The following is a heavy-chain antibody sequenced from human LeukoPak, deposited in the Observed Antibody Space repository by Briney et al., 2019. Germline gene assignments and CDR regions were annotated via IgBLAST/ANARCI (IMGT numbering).Heavy chain of an antibody. CDR2: ISYDGSNK. J-gene: IGHJ6*02. CDR3: ARCRGIAAAGTWGYYYYGMDV. Sequence: GRSLRLSCAASRFTFSSYAMRWVRQAPGKGLEWVAVISYDGSNKYYADSVKGRFTISRDNSKNTLYLQMNSLRAEDTAVYYCARCRGIAAAGTWGYYYYGMDVWGQGTSVTVSS. D-gene: IGHD6-13*01. V-gene: IGHV3-30-3*01. CDR1: RFTFSSYA.